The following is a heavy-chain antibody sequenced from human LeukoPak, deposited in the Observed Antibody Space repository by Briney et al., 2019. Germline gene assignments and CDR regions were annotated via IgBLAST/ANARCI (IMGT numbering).Heavy chain of an antibody. CDR1: GGSFSGYF. Sequence: SETLSLTCAVYGGSFSGYFWSWIRQPPGKGLEWIGYIYYSGSTNYNPSLKSRVTMSVDTSKNLFSLKLSSVTAADTAVYFCARASQQLVYDYWGQGTLVTVSS. D-gene: IGHD6-13*01. J-gene: IGHJ4*02. CDR2: IYYSGST. CDR3: ARASQQLVYDY. V-gene: IGHV4-59*01.